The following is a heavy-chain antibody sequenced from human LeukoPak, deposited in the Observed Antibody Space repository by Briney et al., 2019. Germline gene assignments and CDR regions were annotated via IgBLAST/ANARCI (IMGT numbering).Heavy chain of an antibody. CDR1: GGSISSGGYY. J-gene: IGHJ3*02. CDR3: AREIDRDGFDI. Sequence: PSETLSLTCTVSGGSISSGGYYWSWIRQHPGKGLEWIGYIHYSGSTFDNPSLKSRVTISVDTSKNQFSLKLSSVTAADTAVYYCAREIDRDGFDIWGQGTMVTVSS. D-gene: IGHD2-21*01. V-gene: IGHV4-31*03. CDR2: IHYSGST.